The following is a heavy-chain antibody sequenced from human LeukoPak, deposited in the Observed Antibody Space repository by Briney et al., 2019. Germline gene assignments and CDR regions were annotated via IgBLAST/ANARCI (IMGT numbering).Heavy chain of an antibody. CDR3: ARGYSSGLFGY. D-gene: IGHD6-19*01. CDR1: GGSFSGYY. J-gene: IGHJ4*02. CDR2: IYYSGST. V-gene: IGHV4-59*01. Sequence: SETLSLTCAVYGGSFSGYYWSWIRQPPGKGLEWIGYIYYSGSTNYNPSLKSRVTISVDASKNQFSLKLSSVTAADTAVYYCARGYSSGLFGYWGQGTLVTVSS.